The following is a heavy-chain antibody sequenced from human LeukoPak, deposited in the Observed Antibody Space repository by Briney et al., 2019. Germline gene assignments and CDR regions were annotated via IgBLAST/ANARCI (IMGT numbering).Heavy chain of an antibody. V-gene: IGHV3-23*01. CDR1: GFTFSSYA. J-gene: IGHJ4*02. Sequence: GGSLRLSCAASGFTFSSYAMSWVRQAPGKGLEWVSAISGSGGSTYYADSVKGRFTISRDNSKNTLYLQMNSLRAEDTAVYYCAKKGGYDFWSGYYPDPDYWGQGTLVTVSS. CDR3: AKKGGYDFWSGYYPDPDY. D-gene: IGHD3-3*01. CDR2: ISGSGGST.